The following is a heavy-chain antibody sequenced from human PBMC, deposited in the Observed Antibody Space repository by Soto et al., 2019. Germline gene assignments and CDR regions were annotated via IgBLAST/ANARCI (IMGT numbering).Heavy chain of an antibody. CDR2: IYPGDSDT. D-gene: IGHD6-19*01. V-gene: IGHV5-51*01. J-gene: IGHJ4*02. CDR1: GYSFTSYW. Sequence: GESLKISCKGSGYSFTSYWIGWVRQMPGKGLEWMGIIYPGDSDTRYSPSFQGQVTISADKSISTAYLQWSSLKASDTAMYYCARPVRSSGWVGYFDYWGQGTQVTVSS. CDR3: ARPVRSSGWVGYFDY.